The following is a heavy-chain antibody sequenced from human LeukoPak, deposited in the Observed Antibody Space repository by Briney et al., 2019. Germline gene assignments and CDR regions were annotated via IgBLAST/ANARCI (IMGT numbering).Heavy chain of an antibody. J-gene: IGHJ4*02. CDR3: ARDKGSGMLPFDY. Sequence: ASVKVSCKASGYTFTVHYLHWVRQAPGQGPEWMGWFNPNSGDANYAQGFQGRVTMTRVTSISTAYMEMKGLTIDDTAVYYCARDKGSGMLPFDYWGQGTRVTVSS. CDR2: FNPNSGDA. CDR1: GYTFTVHY. D-gene: IGHD1-1*01. V-gene: IGHV1-2*02.